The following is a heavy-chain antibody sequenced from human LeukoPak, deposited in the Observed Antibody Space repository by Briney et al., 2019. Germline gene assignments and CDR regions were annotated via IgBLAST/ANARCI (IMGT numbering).Heavy chain of an antibody. CDR3: ARDETYYYDSSGYQNYYYYGMDV. Sequence: QPGRSLRLSCAASGFTFSSYAMHWVRQAPGKGLEWVAVISYDGSNKYYADSVKGRSTISRDNSKNTLYLQMNSLRAEDTAVYYCARDETYYYDSSGYQNYYYYGMDVWGQGTTVTVSS. V-gene: IGHV3-30-3*01. D-gene: IGHD3-22*01. CDR2: ISYDGSNK. CDR1: GFTFSSYA. J-gene: IGHJ6*02.